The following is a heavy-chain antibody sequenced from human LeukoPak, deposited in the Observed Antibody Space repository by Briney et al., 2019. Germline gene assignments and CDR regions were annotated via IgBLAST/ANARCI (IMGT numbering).Heavy chain of an antibody. J-gene: IGHJ4*02. V-gene: IGHV1-2*02. D-gene: IGHD5-12*01. CDR1: GYTFTCYF. CDR3: ARDAGYSGYLDY. Sequence: ASVKVSCKSSGYTFTCYFMHWVRQAPGQGLEWMGWINPNSGGTNYAQKFQGRVTMTRDTSISTAYMELSRLRYDDTAVYYCARDAGYSGYLDYWGQGTLVTVSS. CDR2: INPNSGGT.